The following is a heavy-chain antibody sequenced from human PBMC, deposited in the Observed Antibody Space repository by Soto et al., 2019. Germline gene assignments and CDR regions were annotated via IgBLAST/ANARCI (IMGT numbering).Heavy chain of an antibody. J-gene: IGHJ4*02. CDR2: ISGSGGST. V-gene: IGHV3-23*01. Sequence: GGSLRLSCAASGFTFSSYAMHWVRQAPGKGLEWVSAISGSGGSTYYADSVKGRFTISRDNSKNTLYLQMNSLRAEDTAVYYCSRDRRQCGCGSCYLVDYLGQGTLVTVSS. D-gene: IGHD2-15*01. CDR1: GFTFSSYA. CDR3: SRDRRQCGCGSCYLVDY.